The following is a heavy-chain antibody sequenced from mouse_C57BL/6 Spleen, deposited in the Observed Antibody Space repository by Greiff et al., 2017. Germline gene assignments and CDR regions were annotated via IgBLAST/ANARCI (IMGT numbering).Heavy chain of an antibody. V-gene: IGHV5-16*01. D-gene: IGHD2-3*01. J-gene: IGHJ3*01. Sequence: DVKLAESEGGLVQPGSSMKLSCTASGFTFSDYYMAWVRQVPEKGLEWVANINYDGSSTYYLDSLKSRFIISRDNAKNILYLQMSSLKSEDTATYYCARDDDGSWFAYWGQGTLVTVSA. CDR1: GFTFSDYY. CDR3: ARDDDGSWFAY. CDR2: INYDGSST.